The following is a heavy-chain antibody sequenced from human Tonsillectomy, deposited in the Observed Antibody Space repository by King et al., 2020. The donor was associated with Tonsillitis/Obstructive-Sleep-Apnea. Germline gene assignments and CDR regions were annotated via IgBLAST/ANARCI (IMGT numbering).Heavy chain of an antibody. Sequence: VQLVQSGAEVKKPGASVKVSCKASGYTFTGYYMHWVRQAPGQGLEWMGWINPISGGTNYAQKFQGWVTMTRGTSIRTAYMELSRLRSDDTAVYYCARAPLRTDYYYYYMDVWGKGTKVTVSS. J-gene: IGHJ6*03. CDR3: ARAPLRTDYYYYYMDV. CDR1: GYTFTGYY. CDR2: INPISGGT. D-gene: IGHD4-17*01. V-gene: IGHV1-2*04.